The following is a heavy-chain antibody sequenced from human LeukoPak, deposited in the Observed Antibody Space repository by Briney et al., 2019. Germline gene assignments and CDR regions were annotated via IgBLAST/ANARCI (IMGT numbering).Heavy chain of an antibody. D-gene: IGHD3-9*01. CDR2: FDPEDGET. Sequence: ASVKVSCKVSGYTLTELSMHWVRQAPGKVLEWMGGFDPEDGETIYAQKFQGRVTMTEDTSTDTAYMELSSLRSEDTAVYYCATGLVALLRWAFDIWGQGTMVTVSS. CDR3: ATGLVALLRWAFDI. V-gene: IGHV1-24*01. J-gene: IGHJ3*02. CDR1: GYTLTELS.